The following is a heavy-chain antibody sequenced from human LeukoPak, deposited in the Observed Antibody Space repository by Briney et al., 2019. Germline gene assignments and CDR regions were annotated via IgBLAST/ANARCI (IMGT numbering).Heavy chain of an antibody. Sequence: PGGSLSFSCAGSGFTFSAYWMHWVRQTPGKGLVWCSRISSDGRNTYYADSVKGRFTISRDNAKNTLYLQMNSLRAEDTGVYYCARGARDGSGNYLFNYWGQGTLVTVSS. CDR1: GFTFSAYW. D-gene: IGHD3-10*01. V-gene: IGHV3-74*01. J-gene: IGHJ4*02. CDR3: ARGARDGSGNYLFNY. CDR2: ISSDGRNT.